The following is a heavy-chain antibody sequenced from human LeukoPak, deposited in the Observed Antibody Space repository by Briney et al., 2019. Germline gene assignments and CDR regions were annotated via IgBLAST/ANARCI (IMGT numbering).Heavy chain of an antibody. Sequence: PSETLSLTCAVSGYSISSGYYWGWIRQPPGTGLEWIGSIYHSGSTYYNPSLKSRVTISVDTSKNQFSLKLSSVTAADTAVYYCARSGGVVVVPAAKDPIDYYYYMDVWGKGTTVTVSS. CDR3: ARSGGVVVVPAAKDPIDYYYYMDV. CDR2: IYHSGST. D-gene: IGHD2-2*01. V-gene: IGHV4-38-2*01. CDR1: GYSISSGYY. J-gene: IGHJ6*03.